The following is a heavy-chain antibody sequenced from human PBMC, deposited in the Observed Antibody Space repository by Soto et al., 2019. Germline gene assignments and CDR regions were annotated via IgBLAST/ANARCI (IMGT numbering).Heavy chain of an antibody. CDR1: GYTFTSYY. J-gene: IGHJ6*02. Sequence: ASVKVSCKASGYTFTSYYMHWVRQAPGQGLEWMGIINPSGGSTSYAQKFQGRVTMTRDTSTSTVYMELSSLGSEDTAVYYCAREATYYYDSSGYHENYYYYYGMDVWGQGTTVTVSS. D-gene: IGHD3-22*01. CDR2: INPSGGST. V-gene: IGHV1-46*01. CDR3: AREATYYYDSSGYHENYYYYYGMDV.